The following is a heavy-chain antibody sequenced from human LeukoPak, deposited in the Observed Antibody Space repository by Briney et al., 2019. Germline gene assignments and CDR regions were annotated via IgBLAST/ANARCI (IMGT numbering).Heavy chain of an antibody. CDR1: GGSFSGYY. J-gene: IGHJ4*02. D-gene: IGHD6-19*01. CDR3: ARGGIVVATDY. V-gene: IGHV4-34*01. CDR2: INHRGST. Sequence: SETLSLTCDVYGGSFSGYYWSWVRQPPGKGLEWIGEINHRGSTNYNPSLKSRVTISVDTSKNQFSLKLTSVTAADAAVYYCARGGIVVATDYWGQGTLVTVSS.